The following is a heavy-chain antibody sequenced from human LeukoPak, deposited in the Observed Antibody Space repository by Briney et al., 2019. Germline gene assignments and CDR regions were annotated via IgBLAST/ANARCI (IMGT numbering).Heavy chain of an antibody. V-gene: IGHV3-21*01. D-gene: IGHD6-6*01. CDR3: ARVGSSFHDAFDI. Sequence: GGSLRLSCAASGFTFSSYGMNWVRQAPGKGLEWVSSISSSSSYIYYADSVKGRFTISRDNAKNSLYLQMNSLRAEDTAVHYCARVGSSFHDAFDIWGQGTMVTVSS. J-gene: IGHJ3*02. CDR1: GFTFSSYG. CDR2: ISSSSSYI.